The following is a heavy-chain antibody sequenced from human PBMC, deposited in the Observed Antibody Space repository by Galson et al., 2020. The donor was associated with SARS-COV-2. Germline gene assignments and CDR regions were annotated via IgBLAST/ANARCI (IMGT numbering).Heavy chain of an antibody. J-gene: IGHJ4*02. D-gene: IGHD1-7*01. Sequence: TGGSLRLSCAASGFTFSSYAMHWVRQAPGKGLEWVAVISYDGSNKYYADSVKGRFTISRDNSKNTLYLQMNSLRAEDTAVYYCARDGNWNYASPFDYWGQGTLVTVSS. CDR2: ISYDGSNK. CDR3: ARDGNWNYASPFDY. V-gene: IGHV3-30*04. CDR1: GFTFSSYA.